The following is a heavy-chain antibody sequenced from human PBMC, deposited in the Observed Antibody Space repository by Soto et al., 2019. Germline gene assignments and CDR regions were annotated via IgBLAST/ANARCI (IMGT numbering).Heavy chain of an antibody. V-gene: IGHV1-69*06. CDR1: GGTFSSYA. J-gene: IGHJ4*02. CDR2: IIPSFGTA. D-gene: IGHD3-16*01. Sequence: QVQLVQSGAEVKKPGSSVKVSCKASGGTFSSYAISWVRQAPGQGLEWMGGIIPSFGTANYAQKFQGRVTITADKSTSTAYMELSSLRSEDTAVYYCAVEIGCWQGDPIDYWGQGTLVTVSS. CDR3: AVEIGCWQGDPIDY.